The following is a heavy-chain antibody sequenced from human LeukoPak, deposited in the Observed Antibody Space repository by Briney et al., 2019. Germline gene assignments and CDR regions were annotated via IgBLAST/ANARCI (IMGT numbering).Heavy chain of an antibody. V-gene: IGHV3-74*01. CDR3: VRDNNFSVDV. Sequence: GGSLRLSCAASGFTFSNDWMHWVRQEAGRGLVWVARIKSDGVSADYADSVKGRFTVSRDNAKKMVFLQMNSLRAEDTALYYCVRDNNFSVDVWGQGTTVTVSS. CDR2: IKSDGVSA. D-gene: IGHD1-1*01. J-gene: IGHJ6*02. CDR1: GFTFSNDW.